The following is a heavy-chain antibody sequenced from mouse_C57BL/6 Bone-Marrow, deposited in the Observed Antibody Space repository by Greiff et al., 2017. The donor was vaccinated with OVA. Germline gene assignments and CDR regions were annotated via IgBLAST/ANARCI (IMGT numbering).Heavy chain of an antibody. D-gene: IGHD2-1*01. V-gene: IGHV5-12*01. Sequence: EVQVVESGGGLVQPGGSLKLSCAASGFTFSDYYMYWVRQTPEKRLEWVAYISNGGGSTYYPDTVKGRFTISRDNAKNTLYLQMSRLKSEDTAMYYCARQDSLLAWFAYWGQGTLVTVSA. CDR1: GFTFSDYY. J-gene: IGHJ3*01. CDR3: ARQDSLLAWFAY. CDR2: ISNGGGST.